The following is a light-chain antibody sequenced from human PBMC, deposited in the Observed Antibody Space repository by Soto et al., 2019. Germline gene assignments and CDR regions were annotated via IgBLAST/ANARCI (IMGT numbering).Light chain of an antibody. CDR2: GNN. V-gene: IGLV1-40*01. Sequence: QSVLTQPPSMSGAPGQRVTISCTGTSANIGAGYDVHWYQQLPGMAPKLLIYGNNKRLSGVPDRFSGSKSGTSASLAITGLQAEDEADYYCQSYDSTLSGLYVLGTGTKVTVL. CDR3: QSYDSTLSGLYV. CDR1: SANIGAGYD. J-gene: IGLJ1*01.